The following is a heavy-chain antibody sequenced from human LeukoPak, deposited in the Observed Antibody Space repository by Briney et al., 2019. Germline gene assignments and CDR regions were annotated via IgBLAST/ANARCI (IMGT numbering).Heavy chain of an antibody. D-gene: IGHD4-17*01. CDR2: IKQDGSEK. Sequence: GGSLRLSCAASGFTFSSYYMSWVRQAPGKGLEWVANIKQDGSEKQYVDSVKGRFTISRDNVKNSLYLQMNSQRVEDTAVYYCARAGRYDYGDYGWNYWGQGTLVTVSS. CDR3: ARAGRYDYGDYGWNY. V-gene: IGHV3-7*01. CDR1: GFTFSSYY. J-gene: IGHJ4*02.